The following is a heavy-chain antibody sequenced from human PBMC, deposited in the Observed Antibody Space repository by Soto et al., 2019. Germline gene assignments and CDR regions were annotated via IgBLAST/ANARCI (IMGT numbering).Heavy chain of an antibody. CDR1: GFTFSDHY. J-gene: IGHJ4*02. D-gene: IGHD5-12*01. Sequence: EVQLVESGGGLVQPGGSLRLSCAASGFTFSDHYMDWVRQAPGKGLEWIGRIKNKPKSYTTQYAASVKGRFTISRDDSINSLHLQMESLRADDTAVYYCARSIVATKYLDYWGQGTLVTVSS. CDR3: ARSIVATKYLDY. V-gene: IGHV3-72*01. CDR2: IKNKPKSYTT.